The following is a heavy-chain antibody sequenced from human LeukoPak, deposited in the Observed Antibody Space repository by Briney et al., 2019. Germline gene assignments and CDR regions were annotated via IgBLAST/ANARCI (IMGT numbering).Heavy chain of an antibody. CDR2: IRYDGTNT. D-gene: IGHD3-22*01. J-gene: IGHJ4*02. CDR1: GFTFNNYG. V-gene: IGHV3-30*02. Sequence: GGSLRLSCAPSGFTFNNYGLHWVRQAPGKGLEWVAFIRYDGTNTYYADSVKGRFTISRDNSKNTLYLQMNSLRTEDTAVYYCAKDRLYYDSNGYYLIADYWGQGTLVSVSS. CDR3: AKDRLYYDSNGYYLIADY.